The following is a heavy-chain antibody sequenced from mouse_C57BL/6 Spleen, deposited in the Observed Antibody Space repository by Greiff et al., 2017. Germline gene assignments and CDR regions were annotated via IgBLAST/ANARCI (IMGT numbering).Heavy chain of an antibody. V-gene: IGHV5-6*01. D-gene: IGHD2-4*01. J-gene: IGHJ2*01. CDR2: ISSGGSYT. CDR1: GFTFSSYG. CDR3: ARQKDYEWDYFDY. Sequence: EVQGVESGGDLVKPGASVKLSCAASGFTFSSYGMSWVRQTPEKRLEWVATISSGGSYTYYPDSVKGRFTISIDKATNTLYLQLSSLKSEDTAMYYCARQKDYEWDYFDYWGQGTTLTVAS.